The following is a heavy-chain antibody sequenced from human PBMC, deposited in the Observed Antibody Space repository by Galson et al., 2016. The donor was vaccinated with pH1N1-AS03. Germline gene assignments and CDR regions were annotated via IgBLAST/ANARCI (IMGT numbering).Heavy chain of an antibody. V-gene: IGHV5-51*01. CDR3: ARQVRDGYNDYFDY. D-gene: IGHD5-24*01. CDR1: GYIFTSYW. Sequence: QSGAEVKKPGESLKISCKTSGYIFTSYWVAWVRHMPGKGLEWMGIIYPGDSDTRYGPSFQGQVTISADRSINTASLQWSSLMASDTAIYYCARQVRDGYNDYFDYWGQGILVTVSS. CDR2: IYPGDSDT. J-gene: IGHJ4*02.